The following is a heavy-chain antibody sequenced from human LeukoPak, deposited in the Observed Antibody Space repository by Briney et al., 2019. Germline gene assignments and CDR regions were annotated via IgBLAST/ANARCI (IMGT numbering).Heavy chain of an antibody. CDR1: GVSISNYY. J-gene: IGHJ6*03. Sequence: SETLSLTCTVSGVSISNYYWSWIRQPPGMGLEWIGYIYNSGSTKYNPSLKSRVTISVDTSKNQFSLKLSSVTAADTAVYYCAREGEYSSSSAPTYYYYMDVWGKGTTVTVSS. CDR2: IYNSGST. V-gene: IGHV4-4*08. CDR3: AREGEYSSSSAPTYYYYMDV. D-gene: IGHD6-6*01.